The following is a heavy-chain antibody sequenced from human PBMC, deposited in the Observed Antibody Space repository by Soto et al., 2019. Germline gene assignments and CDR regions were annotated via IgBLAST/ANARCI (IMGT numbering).Heavy chain of an antibody. CDR2: TNAYTGNT. CDR1: DYTFASYG. Sequence: ASVKVSCKASDYTFASYGVSWVRQAPGQGLEWMGWTNAYTGNTNYAQKFQGRVTLTTDTSTSTAYMELRSLTSDDTAVYYCTRDVDERLTGYYIPFDYRGQGILVTLSS. J-gene: IGHJ4*02. D-gene: IGHD3-9*01. CDR3: TRDVDERLTGYYIPFDY. V-gene: IGHV1-18*01.